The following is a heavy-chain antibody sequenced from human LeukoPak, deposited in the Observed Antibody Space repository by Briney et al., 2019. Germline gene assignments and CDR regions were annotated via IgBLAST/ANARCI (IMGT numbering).Heavy chain of an antibody. V-gene: IGHV3-30*02. D-gene: IGHD6-13*01. CDR1: GFTFSSYG. CDR3: AKDGVIIAAAAPSFDY. Sequence: GGSLRLSCAASGFTFSSYGMHWVRQAPGKGLEWVAFIRYDGSNKYYADSVKGRFTISRDNSKNTLYLQMNSLRAGDTAVYYCAKDGVIIAAAAPSFDYWGQGTLVTVSS. J-gene: IGHJ4*02. CDR2: IRYDGSNK.